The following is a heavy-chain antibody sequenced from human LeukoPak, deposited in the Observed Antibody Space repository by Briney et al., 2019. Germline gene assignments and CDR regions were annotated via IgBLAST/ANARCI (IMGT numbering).Heavy chain of an antibody. Sequence: SETLSLTCTVSGGSISSYYWSWIRQPPGKGLEWIGYIYYSGSTNYNPSLKSRVTISVDTSKNQFSLKLSSVTAADTAVYYCARRYHYYYYYMDVWGKGTTVTISS. CDR2: IYYSGST. CDR3: ARRYHYYYYYMDV. V-gene: IGHV4-59*12. D-gene: IGHD1-1*01. CDR1: GGSISSYY. J-gene: IGHJ6*03.